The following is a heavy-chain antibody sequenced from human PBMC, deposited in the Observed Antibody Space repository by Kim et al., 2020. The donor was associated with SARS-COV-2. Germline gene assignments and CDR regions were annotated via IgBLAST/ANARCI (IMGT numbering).Heavy chain of an antibody. V-gene: IGHV4-59*01. Sequence: SETLSLTCTVSGGSISSYYWSWIRQPPGKGLEWIGYIYYSGSTNYNPSLKSRVTISVDTSKNQFSLKLSSVTAADTAVYYCARDSDYGSGYYYYGMDVWGQGTTVTVSS. CDR1: GGSISSYY. CDR3: ARDSDYGSGYYYYGMDV. D-gene: IGHD4-17*01. J-gene: IGHJ6*02. CDR2: IYYSGST.